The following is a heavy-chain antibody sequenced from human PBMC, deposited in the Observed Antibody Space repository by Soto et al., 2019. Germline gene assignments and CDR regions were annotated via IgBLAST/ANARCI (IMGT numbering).Heavy chain of an antibody. CDR2: IYPGDSDT. CDR3: PAKYYSGTPSQAFDY. D-gene: IGHD3-10*01. V-gene: IGHV5-51*01. J-gene: IGHJ4*02. CDR1: GYRFTNYW. Sequence: GESLKISCKGSGYRFTNYWIGWVRQMPGKGLEWMGIIYPGDSDTRYSPSFQGQVTISADKSINTAYLQWSSLKASDTAMYYCPAKYYSGTPSQAFDYWGQGTLVTVSS.